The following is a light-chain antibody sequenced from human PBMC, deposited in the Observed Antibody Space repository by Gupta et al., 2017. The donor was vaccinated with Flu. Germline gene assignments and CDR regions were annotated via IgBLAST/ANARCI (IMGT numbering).Light chain of an antibody. Sequence: QSALTQPASVSGSPGQSITISCTGTTSDVGRYNFVSWFQQHPGKAPKLIIYEVRNRPSGVSNRFSGSKSDNTASLTISGLQAEDEADYYCSSGTTNITPGHYVFGTGTKVTVL. CDR2: EVR. J-gene: IGLJ1*01. CDR1: TSDVGRYNF. V-gene: IGLV2-14*01. CDR3: SSGTTNITPGHYV.